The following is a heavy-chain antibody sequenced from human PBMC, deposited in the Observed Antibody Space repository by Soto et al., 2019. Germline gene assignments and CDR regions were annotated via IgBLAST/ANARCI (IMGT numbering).Heavy chain of an antibody. Sequence: GGSLRLSCAASGFTFSIYAMSWVRQAPGKGLEWISTIGDNGDDTFYADSVKGRFIISRDNSKNTLYLQLNSVRAEDTAVYYCARNRWMTAAGHEDYWGQGTLVTVSS. CDR2: IGDNGDDT. J-gene: IGHJ4*02. V-gene: IGHV3-23*01. CDR1: GFTFSIYA. D-gene: IGHD6-13*01. CDR3: ARNRWMTAAGHEDY.